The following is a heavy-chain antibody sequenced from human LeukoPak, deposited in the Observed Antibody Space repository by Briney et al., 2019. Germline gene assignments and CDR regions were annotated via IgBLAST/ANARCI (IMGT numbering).Heavy chain of an antibody. J-gene: IGHJ3*02. D-gene: IGHD3-3*01. V-gene: IGHV3-11*04. CDR1: GFTFSDSY. CDR2: ISSGSTYI. CDR3: SKDKNGVFDI. Sequence: GGSLRLSCAASGFTFSDSYMSWIRQVPGKGLEWVSSISSGSTYIYNADSVQGRFTISRDNAKNSLFLLVNSLRAEDTAVYYCSKDKNGVFDIWGQRTMVTAS.